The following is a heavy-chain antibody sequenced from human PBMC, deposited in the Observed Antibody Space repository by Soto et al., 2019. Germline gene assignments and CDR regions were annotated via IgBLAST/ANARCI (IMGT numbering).Heavy chain of an antibody. CDR2: IYWDDDQ. V-gene: IGHV2-5*02. CDR3: ARRRIYNGYDS. Sequence: QITLKESGPTLVNPTQTLTLTCSFSGFSLNTGGVGVGWIRQAPGEALEWLGVIYWDDDQRYSPPLRSRLTITKDTSKNQVVLTMTNINPVDAGTYYCARRRIYNGYDSWGQGTLVTVSS. CDR1: GFSLNTGGVG. D-gene: IGHD5-12*01. J-gene: IGHJ4*02.